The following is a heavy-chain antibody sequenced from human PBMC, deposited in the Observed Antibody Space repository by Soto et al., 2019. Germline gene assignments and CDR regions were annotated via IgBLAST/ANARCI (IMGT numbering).Heavy chain of an antibody. D-gene: IGHD3-3*01. Sequence: GGSLRLSCAASGFTFSSYAMHWVRQAPGKGLEWVAVISYDGSNKYYADSVKGRFTISRGNSKNTLYLQMNSLRAEDTAVYYCARANSDFWSGHDAFDIWGQGTMVTVSS. CDR2: ISYDGSNK. J-gene: IGHJ3*02. CDR1: GFTFSSYA. V-gene: IGHV3-30-3*01. CDR3: ARANSDFWSGHDAFDI.